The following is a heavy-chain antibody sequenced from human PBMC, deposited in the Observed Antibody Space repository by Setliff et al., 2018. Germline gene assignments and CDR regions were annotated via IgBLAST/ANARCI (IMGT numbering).Heavy chain of an antibody. J-gene: IGHJ5*02. CDR1: GYTFTSYY. CDR2: MNPNSGNT. V-gene: IGHV1-8*02. D-gene: IGHD3-3*01. Sequence: ASVKVSCKASGYTFTSYYMHWVRQAPGQGLEWMGWMNPNSGNTGYAQKFQGRVTMTRNTSISTAYMERSSPRSEDTAVYYCARDTYIGDFWSGYYIQGQFDPWGQGTLVTVSS. CDR3: ARDTYIGDFWSGYYIQGQFDP.